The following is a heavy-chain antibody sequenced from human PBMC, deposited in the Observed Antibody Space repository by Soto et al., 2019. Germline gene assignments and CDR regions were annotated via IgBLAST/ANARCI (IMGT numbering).Heavy chain of an antibody. V-gene: IGHV4-61*01. CDR3: ARGGAVYSSDY. J-gene: IGHJ4*02. D-gene: IGHD4-17*01. CDR1: GGSVSSGNYY. Sequence: SETLSLTCTVSGGSVSSGNYYWSWIRQPPGKGLEWIGYFYYTGSTNYNPSLKSRVTISIDASKNQFSLRLSSVTAADTAVYYCARGGAVYSSDYWGQGTLVTVSS. CDR2: FYYTGST.